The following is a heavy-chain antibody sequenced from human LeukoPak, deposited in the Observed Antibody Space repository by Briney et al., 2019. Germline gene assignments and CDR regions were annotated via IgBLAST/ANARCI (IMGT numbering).Heavy chain of an antibody. J-gene: IGHJ5*02. V-gene: IGHV3-30-3*01. CDR2: ISYDGSNE. D-gene: IGHD1-14*01. Sequence: GGSLRLSCAASGFTFSRYAMHWVRQAPGKGLEWVAVISYDGSNEYYAESVKGRFTISRDSSENTLYLEMNSLRVEDTAVYYCAKGSGINHYHWIDPWGQGTLVTVSS. CDR1: GFTFSRYA. CDR3: AKGSGINHYHWIDP.